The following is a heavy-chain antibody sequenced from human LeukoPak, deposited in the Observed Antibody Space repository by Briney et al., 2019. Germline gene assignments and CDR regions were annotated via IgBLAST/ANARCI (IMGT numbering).Heavy chain of an antibody. V-gene: IGHV3-21*01. J-gene: IGHJ4*02. CDR3: AKDAAGYCSGGSCSVADY. Sequence: GGSLRLSCAASGFTFSSYSMNWVRQAPGKGLEWVSSISSSSSYIYYADSVKGRFTISRDNAKNSLYLQMNSLRAEDTAVYYCAKDAAGYCSGGSCSVADYWGQGTLVTVSS. CDR1: GFTFSSYS. D-gene: IGHD2-15*01. CDR2: ISSSSSYI.